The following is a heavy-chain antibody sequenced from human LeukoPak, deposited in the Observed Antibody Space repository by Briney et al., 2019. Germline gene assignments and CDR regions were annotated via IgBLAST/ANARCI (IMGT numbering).Heavy chain of an antibody. V-gene: IGHV3-74*01. CDR1: GFTFSSYW. CDR3: ARDPSYYYEFLRYFDL. D-gene: IGHD3-22*01. CDR2: INSDGSST. Sequence: QPGGSLRLSCAASGFTFSSYWMHWVRQAPGKGLVRVSRINSDGSSTSYADSVKGRFTISRDNVKNTLYLQMNSLRAEDTAVYYCARDPSYYYEFLRYFDLWGRGTLVTVSS. J-gene: IGHJ2*01.